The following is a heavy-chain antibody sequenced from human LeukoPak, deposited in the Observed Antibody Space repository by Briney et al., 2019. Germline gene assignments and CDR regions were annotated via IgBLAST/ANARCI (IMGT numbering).Heavy chain of an antibody. CDR2: MNPNSGNT. V-gene: IGHV1-8*01. CDR3: ARGHAGPHSGSYYYYGMDV. Sequence: ASVKVSCKASGYTFTSYDINWVRQATGQGLEWMGWMNPNSGNTGYAQKFQGRVTMTRNTSISTAYMELSSLRSEDTAVYYCARGHAGPHSGSYYYYGMDVWGQGTTVTVSS. CDR1: GYTFTSYD. D-gene: IGHD1-26*01. J-gene: IGHJ6*02.